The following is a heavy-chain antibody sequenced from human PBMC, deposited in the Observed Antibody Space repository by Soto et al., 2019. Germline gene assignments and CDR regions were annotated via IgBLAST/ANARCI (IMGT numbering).Heavy chain of an antibody. CDR2: IYYNGST. CDR1: GGSISNYY. V-gene: IGHV4-59*08. Sequence: SETLSLTCTVSGGSISNYYWSWIRQPPGKGLEWIGYIYYNGSTRYKPSLKSRVTISVETSKNQFSLKVSSATAADTAVYYCARHSNRNYGLYYFDYWGLGALVTVSS. CDR3: ARHSNRNYGLYYFDY. D-gene: IGHD4-4*01. J-gene: IGHJ4*02.